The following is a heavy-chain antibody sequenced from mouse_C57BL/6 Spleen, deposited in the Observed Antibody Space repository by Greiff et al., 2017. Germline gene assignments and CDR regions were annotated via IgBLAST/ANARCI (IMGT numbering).Heavy chain of an antibody. D-gene: IGHD2-3*01. CDR1: GYTFTDYN. Sequence: VQLKESGPELVKPGASVKMSCKASGYTFTDYNMHWVKQSHGKSLEWIGYINPNNGGTSYNQKFKGKATLTVNNSSSTAYMELRSLTSEDSAVYYCARDGYPYAMDYWGQGTSVTVSS. CDR2: INPNNGGT. CDR3: ARDGYPYAMDY. V-gene: IGHV1-22*01. J-gene: IGHJ4*01.